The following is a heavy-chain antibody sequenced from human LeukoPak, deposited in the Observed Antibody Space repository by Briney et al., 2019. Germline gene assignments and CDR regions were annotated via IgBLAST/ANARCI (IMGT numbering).Heavy chain of an antibody. J-gene: IGHJ4*02. Sequence: GGSLRLSCAASGFTLSSYAMSWVRQAPGRGREWVSAICGSGGSTYYADSVKGRFTISRDNSKNTLYLQMNSLRAEDTAVYYCAKDWRQQLVHPYYFDYGGQGTLVTVSS. D-gene: IGHD6-13*01. V-gene: IGHV3-23*01. CDR3: AKDWRQQLVHPYYFDY. CDR1: GFTLSSYA. CDR2: ICGSGGST.